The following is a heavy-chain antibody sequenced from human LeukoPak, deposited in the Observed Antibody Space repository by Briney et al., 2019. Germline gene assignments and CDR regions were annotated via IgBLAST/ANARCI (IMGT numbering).Heavy chain of an antibody. J-gene: IGHJ6*02. D-gene: IGHD3-10*01. CDR3: ARDDPVYYGVARPYYVEDYYYYGMDV. V-gene: IGHV1-2*02. CDR1: GYTFTGYY. CDR2: INPNSGGT. Sequence: GASVKVSCKASGYTFTGYYMHWVRQAPGQGLEWMGWINPNSGGTNYAQKFQGRVTMTRDTSISTAYMELRSLRSDDTAVYYCARDDPVYYGVARPYYVEDYYYYGMDVWGQGTTVTVSS.